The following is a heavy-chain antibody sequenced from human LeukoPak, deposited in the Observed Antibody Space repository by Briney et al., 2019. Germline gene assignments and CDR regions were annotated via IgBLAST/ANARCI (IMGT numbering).Heavy chain of an antibody. J-gene: IGHJ5*02. CDR2: INPNSGGT. V-gene: IGHV1-2*06. D-gene: IGHD6-13*01. CDR3: ARGGSSSYRFDP. Sequence: ASVKVSCKASGYTFTGYYMHWVRQAPRQGLEWMGRINPNSGGTNYAQKFQGRITMTRDTSISTAYMELSRLRSDDTAVYYCARGGSSSYRFDPWGQGTLVTVSS. CDR1: GYTFTGYY.